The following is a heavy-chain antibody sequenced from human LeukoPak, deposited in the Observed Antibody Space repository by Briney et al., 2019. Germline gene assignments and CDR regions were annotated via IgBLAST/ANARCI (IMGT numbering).Heavy chain of an antibody. V-gene: IGHV3-23*01. D-gene: IGHD6-19*01. J-gene: IGHJ2*01. CDR1: GFTFSTYA. CDR2: ISGSGDNNDNT. Sequence: GGSLRLSCAASGFTFSTYAMGWVRQAPGKGLEWVSAISGSGDNNDNTYYADSVKGRSTMSRDNSKNTLYLQMNRLRVEDTAVYYCARRVIAVDQGHFDLWGRGTLVTVSS. CDR3: ARRVIAVDQGHFDL.